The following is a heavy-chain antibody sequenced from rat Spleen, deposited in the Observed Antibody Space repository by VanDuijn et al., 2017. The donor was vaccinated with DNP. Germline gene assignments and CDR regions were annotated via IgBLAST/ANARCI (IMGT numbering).Heavy chain of an antibody. CDR1: GFTFSTAW. V-gene: IGHV6-6*01. D-gene: IGHD4-3*01. Sequence: EVQVLESGGGLVQPGNSLKLSCVTSGFTFSTAWMYWYRQFPEKRLEWVARIKAKSNNYATDYTESVKGRFTISRDDSKSSIYLQMDNLKEEDTAVYYCVREKFGVDYWGQGVMVTVSS. CDR2: IKAKSNNYAT. J-gene: IGHJ2*01. CDR3: VREKFGVDY.